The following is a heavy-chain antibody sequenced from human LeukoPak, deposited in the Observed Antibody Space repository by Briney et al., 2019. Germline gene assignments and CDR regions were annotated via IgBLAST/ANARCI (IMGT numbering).Heavy chain of an antibody. D-gene: IGHD6-13*01. V-gene: IGHV6-1*01. J-gene: IGHJ6*02. Sequence: SQTLSLTCAISGDSVSSNSAGWNWIRLSPSRGLEWLGRTYYRSKWYNDYAVSVESQITINPDTSKNQFSLQLNSVTPEDTAVYYCARWAAGHGMDVWGQGTTATVS. CDR2: TYYRSKWYN. CDR1: GDSVSSNSAG. CDR3: ARWAAGHGMDV.